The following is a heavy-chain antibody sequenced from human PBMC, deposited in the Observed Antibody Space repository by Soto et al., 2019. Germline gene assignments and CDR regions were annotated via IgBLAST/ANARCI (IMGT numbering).Heavy chain of an antibody. D-gene: IGHD2-15*01. J-gene: IGHJ4*02. V-gene: IGHV3-7*01. CDR3: TRWDGRCSGGSCFFDS. CDR2: INEDGSKR. CDR1: GFSLTPYW. Sequence: GGSLRLSCLASGFSLTPYWMSWVRQTPGKGLEWVAKINEDGSKRDYMESVEGRFTISRDNAKNSVSLQMDSLRVDDTAMYYCTRWDGRCSGGSCFFDSWGQGTLVTVYS.